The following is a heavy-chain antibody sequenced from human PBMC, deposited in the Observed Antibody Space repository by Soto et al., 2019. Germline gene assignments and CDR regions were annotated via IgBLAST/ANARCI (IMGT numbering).Heavy chain of an antibody. J-gene: IGHJ5*02. CDR2: INAGNGNT. D-gene: IGHD3-10*01. CDR1: GYTFTSYG. CDR3: ARGVPLWFDP. V-gene: IGHV1-3*01. Sequence: ASVKVSCKSSGYTFTSYGISWVRQAPGQGLEWMGWINAGNGNTKYSQKFQGRVTITRDTSASTAYMELSSLRSEDTAVYYCARGVPLWFDPWGQGTLVNVSS.